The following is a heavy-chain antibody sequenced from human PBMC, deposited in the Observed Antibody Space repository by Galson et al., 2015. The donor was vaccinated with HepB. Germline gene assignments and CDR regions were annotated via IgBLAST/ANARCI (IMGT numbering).Heavy chain of an antibody. Sequence: SVKVSCTASGSNFTDYVVNWVRQAPGQGLEWMGWMNTNTGKPTYAPGFAGRFVFSLDTSVTTAYLQLSSLETDDTAVYYCAGSPLPFLDWLPYYDYYNMDVWGEGTTLTVSS. CDR2: MNTNTGKP. CDR1: GSNFTDYV. CDR3: AGSPLPFLDWLPYYDYYNMDV. D-gene: IGHD3-3*01. V-gene: IGHV7-4-1*02. J-gene: IGHJ6*03.